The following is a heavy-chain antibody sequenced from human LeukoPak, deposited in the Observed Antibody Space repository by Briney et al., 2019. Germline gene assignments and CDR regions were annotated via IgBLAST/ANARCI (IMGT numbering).Heavy chain of an antibody. Sequence: PGGSLRLSCAASGFTLSSYSMNWVRQAPGKGLEWVSSISSSSSYIYYADSVKGRFTISRDNAKNSLYLQMSSLRAEDTAVYYCASSVVATTRPFDYWGQGTLVTVSS. J-gene: IGHJ4*02. V-gene: IGHV3-21*01. CDR2: ISSSSSYI. CDR3: ASSVVATTRPFDY. CDR1: GFTLSSYS. D-gene: IGHD5-12*01.